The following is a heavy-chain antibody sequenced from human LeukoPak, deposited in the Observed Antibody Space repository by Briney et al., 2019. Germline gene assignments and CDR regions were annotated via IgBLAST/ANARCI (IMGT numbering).Heavy chain of an antibody. Sequence: PGGSLRLSRAASGFTVSSNYMSWVRQAPGKGLEWVSVIYSGGSTYYADSVKGRFTISRDNSKNTLYLQMNSLRAEDTAVYYCAKLTYSSSPDYWGQGTLVTVSS. CDR2: IYSGGST. D-gene: IGHD6-13*01. V-gene: IGHV3-53*05. CDR3: AKLTYSSSPDY. CDR1: GFTVSSNY. J-gene: IGHJ4*02.